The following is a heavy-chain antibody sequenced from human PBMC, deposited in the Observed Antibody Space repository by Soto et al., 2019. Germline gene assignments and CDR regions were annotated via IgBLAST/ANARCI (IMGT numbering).Heavy chain of an antibody. CDR3: ARRACSSRSCDGLMSTVRTEAFDI. D-gene: IGHD2-15*01. Sequence: PGESLKISCQASRYSVPDYWIGWVRQVPGKGLEWMGIIYPDDSDVRYSPSFQGQVTISADKSISTTHLLWTSLKASDTALYFCARRACSSRSCDGLMSTVRTEAFDIWGPGTMVTVSS. V-gene: IGHV5-51*01. J-gene: IGHJ3*02. CDR2: IYPDDSDV. CDR1: RYSVPDYW.